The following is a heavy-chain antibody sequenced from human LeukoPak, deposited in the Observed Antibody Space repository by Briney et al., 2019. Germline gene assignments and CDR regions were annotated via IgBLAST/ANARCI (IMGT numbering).Heavy chain of an antibody. V-gene: IGHV1-69*13. Sequence: SVNVSCKASGGTFSSYTINWVRQAPGQGLEWMGSIIPIFGTTNYAQKFQGRVTIIADESTSTAYMELSSLRSDDTAMFYCATTKYTYGYGGGYYFDNWGQGTLVSVSS. CDR2: IIPIFGTT. CDR1: GGTFSSYT. J-gene: IGHJ4*02. CDR3: ATTKYTYGYGGGYYFDN. D-gene: IGHD5-18*01.